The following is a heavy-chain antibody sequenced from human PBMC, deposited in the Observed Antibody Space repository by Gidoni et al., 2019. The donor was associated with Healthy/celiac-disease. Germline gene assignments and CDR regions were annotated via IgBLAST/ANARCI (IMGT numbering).Heavy chain of an antibody. J-gene: IGHJ4*01. V-gene: IGHV3-30-3*01. CDR2: ISYDVSNK. CDR1: GATFSSYA. D-gene: IGHD1-26*01. CDR3: AREWEIAPDY. Sequence: QVQLVEPGGGVFLPGRYRTLSWEAPGATFSSYAMHWVRQAPGKELGLVAVISYDVSNKYYADSVKGRITIYRDNSKNALYLQMNSLRAEDTAVYYCAREWEIAPDYLGQGTLVTVSS.